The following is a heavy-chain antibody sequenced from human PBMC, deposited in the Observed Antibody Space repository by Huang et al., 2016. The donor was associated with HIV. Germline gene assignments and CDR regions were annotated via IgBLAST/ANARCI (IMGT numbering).Heavy chain of an antibody. CDR1: GFPFISYG. Sequence: QVQLVESGGGVVQPGRSLRLSCEASGFPFISYGMHWVRQAPGKGLGWVEAFSDDGSNKYYADAVKGRFTISRDNSKSTLDLQMNSLRPEDAALYYCAKDGNYGGNAYHFDYWGLGILVTVSS. CDR3: AKDGNYGGNAYHFDY. D-gene: IGHD2-15*01. J-gene: IGHJ4*02. CDR2: FSDDGSNK. V-gene: IGHV3-30*18.